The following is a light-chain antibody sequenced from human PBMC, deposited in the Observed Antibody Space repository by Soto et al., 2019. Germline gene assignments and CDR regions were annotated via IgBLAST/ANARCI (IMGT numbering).Light chain of an antibody. J-gene: IGLJ2*01. CDR1: SGSIANNY. V-gene: IGLV6-57*04. CDR2: ESK. Sequence: NFMLTQPHSVSESPGKTVTISCTRSSGSIANNYVQWYQQRPGSAPTAVIYESKQRPSGVPDRFSGSTDGSSNSASLPISGLQTEDEADYYCQSYDSSFVVFGGGTKLTVL. CDR3: QSYDSSFVV.